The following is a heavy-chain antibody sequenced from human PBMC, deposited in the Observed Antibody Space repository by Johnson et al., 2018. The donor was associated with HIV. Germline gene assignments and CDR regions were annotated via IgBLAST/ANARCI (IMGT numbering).Heavy chain of an antibody. V-gene: IGHV3-15*01. CDR2: IKSKTDGGTT. Sequence: VHLVESGGGLVKPGGSLRLSCAASGFTFNNAWMSWVRQAPGKGLEWVGRIKSKTDGGTTDYAAPVKGRFTISRDDSKNTLSLQMNSLKTEDTAVYYFTTDCSGCSFYSGACDIWGQGTMVTVSS. CDR3: TTDCSGCSFYSGACDI. CDR1: GFTFNNAW. D-gene: IGHD2-15*01. J-gene: IGHJ3*02.